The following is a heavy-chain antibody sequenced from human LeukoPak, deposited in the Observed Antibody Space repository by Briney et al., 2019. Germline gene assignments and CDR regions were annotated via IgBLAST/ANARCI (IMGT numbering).Heavy chain of an antibody. CDR1: GFTFSSYG. V-gene: IGHV3-30*02. CDR2: IRYDGSNK. CDR3: AKDYRYSYGNNPSDY. D-gene: IGHD5-18*01. J-gene: IGHJ4*02. Sequence: GGSLRLSCAASGFTFSSYGMHWVRQAPGKGLEWVAFIRYDGSNKYYADSVKGRFTISRDNSKNTLYLQMNSLRAEDTAVYYCAKDYRYSYGNNPSDYWGQGTLVTVSS.